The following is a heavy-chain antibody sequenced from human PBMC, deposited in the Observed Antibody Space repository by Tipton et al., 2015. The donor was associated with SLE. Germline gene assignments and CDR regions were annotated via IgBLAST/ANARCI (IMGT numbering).Heavy chain of an antibody. J-gene: IGHJ4*02. CDR3: ARSLAVAGCCDLDY. Sequence: SLRLSCVASGFTFSGYGMQWVRQAPGKGLEWVAVIWYDESKTYYADSVKGRFTISRDNSQNTLNLEMNSLRAEDTALYYCARSLAVAGCCDLDYWGQGLLVTVSS. CDR2: IWYDESKT. CDR1: GFTFSGYG. D-gene: IGHD6-19*01. V-gene: IGHV3-33*01.